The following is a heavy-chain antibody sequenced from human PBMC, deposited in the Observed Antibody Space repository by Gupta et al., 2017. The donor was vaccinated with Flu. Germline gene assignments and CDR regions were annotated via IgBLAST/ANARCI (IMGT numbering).Heavy chain of an antibody. V-gene: IGHV4-4*02. J-gene: IGHJ3*02. CDR3: ARGTDDTFDI. CDR2: IYHSGST. Sequence: WTWVRQPPGKGLEWSGEIYHSGSTNYNPSLKSRVTISLDKSKNQFSLNLTSVTAADTAVFYCARGTDDTFDIWGQGTMVTVSS.